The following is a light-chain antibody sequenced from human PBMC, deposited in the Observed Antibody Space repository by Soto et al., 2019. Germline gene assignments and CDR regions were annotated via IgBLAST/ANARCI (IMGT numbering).Light chain of an antibody. CDR1: QSVSSN. V-gene: IGKV3-15*01. Sequence: EIVMTQSPATLFASPGERATLSCMASQSVSSNVAWYQQKPGQAPRLLIYGASTRATGIPARFSGSGSGTEFTLTISSLQSEDFAVYYCQQYNNWPPWTFGQGTNVEIK. CDR2: GAS. J-gene: IGKJ1*01. CDR3: QQYNNWPPWT.